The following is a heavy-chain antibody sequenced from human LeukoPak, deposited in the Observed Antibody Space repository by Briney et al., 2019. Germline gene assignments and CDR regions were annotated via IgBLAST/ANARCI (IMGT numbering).Heavy chain of an antibody. CDR3: AKEPPTSLEYSSSSLSDY. V-gene: IGHV3-23*01. CDR1: GFTFSSYA. D-gene: IGHD6-6*01. Sequence: PGGSLRLSCAASGFTFSSYAMSSVRQAPGKGLEWVSAISGSGGSTYYADSVKGRFTISRDNSKNTLYLQMNSLRAEDTAVYYCAKEPPTSLEYSSSSLSDYWGQGTLVTVSS. CDR2: ISGSGGST. J-gene: IGHJ4*02.